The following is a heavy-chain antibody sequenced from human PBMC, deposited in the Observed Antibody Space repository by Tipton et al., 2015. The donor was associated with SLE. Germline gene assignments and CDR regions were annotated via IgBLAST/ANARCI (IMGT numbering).Heavy chain of an antibody. CDR3: AREWELLQDGMDV. J-gene: IGHJ6*02. CDR2: IYYSGSA. Sequence: TLSLTCSVSGGYIDTNSWWVWVRQPPGKGLEWIGEIYYSGSANYNPSLKTRVTISVDESKNQFSLKMISVTAADAAVYYCAREWELLQDGMDVWGQGTTVTVSS. V-gene: IGHV4-4*02. CDR1: GGYIDTNSW. D-gene: IGHD1-26*01.